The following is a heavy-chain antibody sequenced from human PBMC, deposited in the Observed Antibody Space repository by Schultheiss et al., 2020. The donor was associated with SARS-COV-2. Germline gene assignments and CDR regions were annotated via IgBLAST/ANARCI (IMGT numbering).Heavy chain of an antibody. Sequence: SVKVSCKASGFTFTSSAVQWVRQARGQRLEWIGWIVVGSGNTNYAQKFQERVTITRDMSTSIAYMELSSLRSEDTAVYYCAAGGNHGAFDIWGQGTMVTVSS. CDR2: IVVGSGNT. CDR3: AAGGNHGAFDI. D-gene: IGHD1-14*01. J-gene: IGHJ3*02. V-gene: IGHV1-58*01. CDR1: GFTFTSSA.